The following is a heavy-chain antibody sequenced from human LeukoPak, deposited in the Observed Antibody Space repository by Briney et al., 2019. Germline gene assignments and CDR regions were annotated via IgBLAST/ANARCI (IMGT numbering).Heavy chain of an antibody. CDR2: VNHSGST. D-gene: IGHD1-26*01. Sequence: KPSETLSLTCAVYGGSFSGYYWSWIRQPPGKGLEWVGEVNHSGSTNYNPSLKSRVTISVETSKNQFSLKLSSVTAADTAVYYCASRIVGATGYYYYYYMDVWGKGTTVTVSS. CDR1: GGSFSGYY. CDR3: ASRIVGATGYYYYYYMDV. J-gene: IGHJ6*03. V-gene: IGHV4-34*01.